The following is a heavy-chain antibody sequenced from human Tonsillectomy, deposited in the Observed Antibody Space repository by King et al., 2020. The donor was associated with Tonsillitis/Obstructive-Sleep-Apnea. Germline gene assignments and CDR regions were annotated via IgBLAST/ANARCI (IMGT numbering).Heavy chain of an antibody. J-gene: IGHJ3*02. CDR3: ARAVFGLSGSYYLRDAFDI. CDR2: IVPSDSYT. V-gene: IGHV5-10-1*01. CDR1: GYSFTTYW. D-gene: IGHD3-10*01. Sequence: QLVQSGAEVKKPGESMRISCQGSGYSFTTYWIFWGRQRPGKGLEWMVRIVPSDSYTNYCPSFQCHVTLSIDKSISRAYLQWSSLKASDTAMYYCARAVFGLSGSYYLRDAFDIWGQGTMVSVSS.